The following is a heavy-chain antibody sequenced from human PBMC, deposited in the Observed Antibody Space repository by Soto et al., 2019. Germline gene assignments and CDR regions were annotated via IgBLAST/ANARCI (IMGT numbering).Heavy chain of an antibody. V-gene: IGHV4-59*01. J-gene: IGHJ4*02. D-gene: IGHD6-13*01. CDR2: IHYSGTT. CDR3: AAGEASSRNLAPYYLDF. CDR1: GGSMRNYF. Sequence: SETLSLTCTVSGGSMRNYFWTWIRRPPGKGLEWIGYIHYSGTTSFFPSYNPSLRSRVTISEDTSKNQFSLKLLSVTTADTAVYFCAAGEASSRNLAPYYLDFWGQGTLVTV.